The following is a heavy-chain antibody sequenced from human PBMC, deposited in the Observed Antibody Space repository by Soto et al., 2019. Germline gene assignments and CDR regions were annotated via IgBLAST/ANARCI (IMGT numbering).Heavy chain of an antibody. CDR1: GASVSTGDYY. CDR3: AIGGAVGARY. CDR2: NYYSGST. D-gene: IGHD1-26*01. Sequence: QVQLQESGPGLVKPSQTLSLTCSVSGASVSTGDYYWSWIRQPPGKGLEWIAYNYYSGSTYYNPTLNSRVTISIDTSKNQFSLKLSSVTAADTAVYYGAIGGAVGARYLGQGTLVTVSS. J-gene: IGHJ4*02. V-gene: IGHV4-30-4*01.